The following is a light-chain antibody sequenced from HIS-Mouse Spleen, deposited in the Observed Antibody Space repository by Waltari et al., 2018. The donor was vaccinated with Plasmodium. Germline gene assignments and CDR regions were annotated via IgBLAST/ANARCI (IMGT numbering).Light chain of an antibody. CDR2: DVS. CDR1: SSDVGGYNY. Sequence: QSALTQPASVSGSPGQSITISCTGTSSDVGGYNYVSWYQQHPGKAPKLMIYDVSNRPSGVSKRFSGSKSGNTASLTICGLQAEDEADYYCSSYTSSSTLVFGGGTKLTGL. V-gene: IGLV2-14*03. J-gene: IGLJ2*01. CDR3: SSYTSSSTLV.